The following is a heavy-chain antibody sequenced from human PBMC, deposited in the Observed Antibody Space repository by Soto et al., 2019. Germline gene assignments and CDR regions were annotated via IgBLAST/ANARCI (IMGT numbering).Heavy chain of an antibody. D-gene: IGHD2-15*01. J-gene: IGHJ4*02. CDR2: VHSSGGA. CDR3: ARRGTYYFDY. V-gene: IGHV4-31*03. Sequence: PSETLSLTCTVSGGSINVFSYYWSWVRQQPEKGLEWIGYVHSSGGAYYNPSLKSRVTISIDTSANLFSLNLASVTAADTAVYYCARRGTYYFDYWGQGILVTVSS. CDR1: GGSINVFSYY.